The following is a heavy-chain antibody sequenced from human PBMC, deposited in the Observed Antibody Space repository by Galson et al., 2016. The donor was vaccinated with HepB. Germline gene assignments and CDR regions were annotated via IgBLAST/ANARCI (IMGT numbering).Heavy chain of an antibody. CDR2: IYSGGST. CDR1: GFTASSNF. D-gene: IGHD2-21*01. CDR3: ARDLWSHLI. Sequence: SLRLSCAPSGFTASSNFMAWVRQAPGKGLEWGSIIYSGGSTYYRDSVKGRFTISRETPRRTLYLQMNNLRADDTAVYYCARDLWSHLIWGQGAQFTVSS. J-gene: IGHJ4*02. V-gene: IGHV3-53*01.